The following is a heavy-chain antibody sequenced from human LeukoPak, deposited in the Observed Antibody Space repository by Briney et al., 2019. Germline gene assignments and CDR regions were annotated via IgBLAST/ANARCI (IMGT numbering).Heavy chain of an antibody. V-gene: IGHV1-69*05. CDR2: IIPIFGTA. CDR1: GYTFTSYA. Sequence: GASVKVSCKASGYTFTSYAISWVRQAAGQGLEWMGGIIPIFGTANYAQKFQGRVTITTDESTSTAYMELSSLRSEDTAVYYCARGRLQQLALFDYWGQGTLVTVSS. CDR3: ARGRLQQLALFDY. D-gene: IGHD6-13*01. J-gene: IGHJ4*02.